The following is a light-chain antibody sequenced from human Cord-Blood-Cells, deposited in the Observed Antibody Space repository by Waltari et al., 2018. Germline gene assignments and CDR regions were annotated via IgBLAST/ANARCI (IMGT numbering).Light chain of an antibody. V-gene: IGLV2-18*02. CDR2: EVS. CDR1: SSDVGSSNR. CDR3: SSYTSSSTVV. J-gene: IGLJ2*01. Sequence: QSALTQPPSVSGSPEQSVTISCTGTSSDVGSSNRVSWYQQPPGTAPKLMIYEVSNRPSGVPDRFSGSKSGNTASLTISGLQAEDEADYYCSSYTSSSTVVFGGGTKLTVL.